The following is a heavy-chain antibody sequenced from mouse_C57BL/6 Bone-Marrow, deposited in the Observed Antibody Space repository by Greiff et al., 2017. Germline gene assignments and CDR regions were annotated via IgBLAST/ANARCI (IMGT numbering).Heavy chain of an antibody. CDR1: GYAFSSSW. CDR2: IYPGDGDT. CDR3: SRYDGSSYAWFAY. V-gene: IGHV1-82*01. Sequence: QVQLQQSGPELVKPGASVKISCKASGYAFSSSWMNWVKQRPGKGLEWIGRIYPGDGDTNYNGKFKGKATLTADKSSSTAYMQLSSLTSEDSAVXFWSRYDGSSYAWFAYWGQGTLVTVSA. D-gene: IGHD1-1*01. J-gene: IGHJ3*01.